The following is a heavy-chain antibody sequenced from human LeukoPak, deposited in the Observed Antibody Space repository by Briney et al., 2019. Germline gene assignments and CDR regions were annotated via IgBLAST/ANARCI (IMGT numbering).Heavy chain of an antibody. D-gene: IGHD3-10*01. CDR1: GYTFSSFA. CDR3: ARDRGSGGSNPRGYFDY. Sequence: GPSLRLSCAASGYTFSSFAMHWVRQAPGKGLERVAAMSFDGSYIYYADSVKGRFTISRDNSRNTLFLQMNGLRAEDTAIYYCARDRGSGGSNPRGYFDYWGQGTLVTVSS. CDR2: MSFDGSYI. V-gene: IGHV3-30*01. J-gene: IGHJ4*02.